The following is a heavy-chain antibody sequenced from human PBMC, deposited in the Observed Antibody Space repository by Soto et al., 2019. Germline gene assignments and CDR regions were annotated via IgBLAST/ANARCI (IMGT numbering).Heavy chain of an antibody. CDR1: GYTFTNYG. V-gene: IGHV1-18*01. CDR2: ISTYNGNT. J-gene: IGHJ2*01. D-gene: IGHD2-15*01. Sequence: QVQLVQSGAEVREPGASVKVSCKASGYTFTNYGITWVRQAPGQGLEWMAWISTYNGNTNYAQKLQDRVTMTTDTSTSTAYMELRSVRSDDTAVYYCATVSVEGGYFELWGRGTLVTVSS. CDR3: ATVSVEGGYFEL.